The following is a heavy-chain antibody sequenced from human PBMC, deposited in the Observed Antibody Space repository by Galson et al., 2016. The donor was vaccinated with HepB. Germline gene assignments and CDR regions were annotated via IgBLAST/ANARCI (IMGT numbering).Heavy chain of an antibody. J-gene: IGHJ5*02. V-gene: IGHV4/OR15-8*01. D-gene: IGHD1-7*01. CDR2: IYHNGGL. Sequence: LEWIGEIYHNGGLNYNPSLKSRVTISVDKSKNQFSLRLTSVTAADTAVYYCARVSQTGPTRDWFDPWGQGTLVTVSS. CDR3: ARVSQTGPTRDWFDP.